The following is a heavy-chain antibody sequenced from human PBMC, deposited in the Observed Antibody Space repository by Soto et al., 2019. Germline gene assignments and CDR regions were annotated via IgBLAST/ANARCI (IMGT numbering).Heavy chain of an antibody. CDR3: ARASYCGGDCYYDGMDV. J-gene: IGHJ6*02. CDR2: IIPIFGTA. Sequence: QVQLVQSGAEVKKPGSSVKVSCKASGGTFSSYAISWVRQAPGQGLEWMGGIIPIFGTANYAQKFQGGVTITADESTSTAYMELSSLRSEDTAVYYCARASYCGGDCYYDGMDVWGQGTTVTVSS. CDR1: GGTFSSYA. D-gene: IGHD2-21*01. V-gene: IGHV1-69*01.